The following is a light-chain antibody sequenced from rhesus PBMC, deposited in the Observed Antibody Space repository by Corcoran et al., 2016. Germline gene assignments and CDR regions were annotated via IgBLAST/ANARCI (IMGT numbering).Light chain of an antibody. CDR3: PQHDNSPWT. Sequence: DIQMTQSPSSLFASVGDRVTISCRARQDISNWRAWYQQKPGKAPKLLIYRASNLETGVQSRFSGSGSGTDFILTISSLQPEDIATYYCPQHDNSPWTFGHGTKVEI. V-gene: IGKV1-69*01. CDR2: RAS. CDR1: QDISNW. J-gene: IGKJ1*01.